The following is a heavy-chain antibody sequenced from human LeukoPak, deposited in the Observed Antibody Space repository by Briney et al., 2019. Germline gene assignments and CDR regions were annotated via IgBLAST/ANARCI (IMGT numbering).Heavy chain of an antibody. D-gene: IGHD3-10*01. CDR2: ISYSRST. J-gene: IGHJ4*02. Sequence: SETLSLTCTVSGGSISSGDYYWSWIRQPPGKGLEWIGYISYSRSTYYNPSLKSRITISMDTSKNQFSLRLSSVTAADTAVYYCARDSRLYGSGSYYSFDYRGQGTLVTVSS. V-gene: IGHV4-30-4*01. CDR1: GGSISSGDYY. CDR3: ARDSRLYGSGSYYSFDY.